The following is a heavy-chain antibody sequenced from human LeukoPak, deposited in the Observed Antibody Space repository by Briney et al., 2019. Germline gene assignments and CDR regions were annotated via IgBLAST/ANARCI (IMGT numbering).Heavy chain of an antibody. CDR1: GFIFSNHG. V-gene: IGHV3-23*01. CDR2: ISGSGGST. CDR3: AIFGGNSGRREDY. J-gene: IGHJ4*02. D-gene: IGHD4-23*01. Sequence: GGSLRLSCAASGFIFSNHGMSWVRQAPGKGLEWVSAISGSGGSTYYADSVKGRFTISRDNSKNTLYLQMNSLRGEDTAVYYCAIFGGNSGRREDYWGQGTLVTVSS.